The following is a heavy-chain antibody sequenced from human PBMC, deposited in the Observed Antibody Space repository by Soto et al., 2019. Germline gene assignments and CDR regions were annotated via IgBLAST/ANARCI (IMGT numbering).Heavy chain of an antibody. CDR1: GFTFSSYA. V-gene: IGHV3-23*01. CDR2: ISGSGGST. J-gene: IGHJ3*02. Sequence: GWSLRLSCAASGFTFSSYAMSWVRQAPGKGLEWVSAISGSGGSTYYADSVKGRFTISRDNSKNTLYLQMNSLRAEDTAVYYCAKDRSSSWYRDAFDIWGQGTMVTVSS. CDR3: AKDRSSSWYRDAFDI. D-gene: IGHD6-13*01.